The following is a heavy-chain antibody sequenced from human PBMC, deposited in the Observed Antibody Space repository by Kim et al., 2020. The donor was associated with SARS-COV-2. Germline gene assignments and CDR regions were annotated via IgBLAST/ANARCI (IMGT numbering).Heavy chain of an antibody. J-gene: IGHJ6*02. CDR3: ARSRISVTPKGYYGLDV. D-gene: IGHD2-15*01. CDR1: GYNFIHYA. Sequence: ASVKVSCKTSGYNFIHYAIQWVRQAPGHRPEWVGWINGGDGNRLYSQKFRVRVTITRVTSADTAYMELTSLGSEDTAIYYCARSRISVTPKGYYGLDVWG. V-gene: IGHV1-3*01. CDR2: INGGDGNR.